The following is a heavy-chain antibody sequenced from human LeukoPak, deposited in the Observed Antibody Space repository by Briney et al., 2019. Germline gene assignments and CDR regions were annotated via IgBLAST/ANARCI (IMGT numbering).Heavy chain of an antibody. CDR1: GFTFSSYG. CDR3: VREAVSSSWNNWYFDL. CDR2: IQYDGSNE. Sequence: GGSLRLSCAASGFTFSSYGMHWVRQAPGKGLEWVAYIQYDGSNEQYADSVKGRFSISRDGSKNILYLQMNSLRAGDTAVYYCVREAVSSSWNNWYFDLWGRGTLVTVSS. J-gene: IGHJ2*01. V-gene: IGHV3-30*02. D-gene: IGHD6-13*01.